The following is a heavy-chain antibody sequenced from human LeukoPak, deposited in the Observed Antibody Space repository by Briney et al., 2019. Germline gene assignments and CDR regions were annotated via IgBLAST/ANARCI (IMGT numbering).Heavy chain of an antibody. D-gene: IGHD5-18*01. CDR2: SSSGSTI. CDR1: GFTFSSYS. CDR3: ARAGPNTAMDPFDY. Sequence: GGSLRLSCAASGFTFSSYSMSWVRQAPGKGLEWVSYSSSGSTIFYADSVKGRFTISRDNAKNSLYLQMNSLRDEDTAVYYCARAGPNTAMDPFDYWGQGTLVTVSS. J-gene: IGHJ4*02. V-gene: IGHV3-48*02.